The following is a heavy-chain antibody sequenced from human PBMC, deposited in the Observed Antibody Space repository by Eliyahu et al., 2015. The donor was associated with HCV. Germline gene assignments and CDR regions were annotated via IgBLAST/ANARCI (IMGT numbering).Heavy chain of an antibody. J-gene: IGHJ6*02. Sequence: KPSETLSLTCTVSGGSISSSAFWWGWIRQPPGKGLEWIGSVFYSGSTYYNPSLNSRVTMSVDPSKNQFSLRLSSVTAADTAVYYCARHDTWAYSSEPNPLMDVWGQGTTVTVSS. V-gene: IGHV4-39*01. CDR3: ARHDTWAYSSEPNPLMDV. CDR2: VFYSGST. D-gene: IGHD6-19*01. CDR1: GGSISSSAFW.